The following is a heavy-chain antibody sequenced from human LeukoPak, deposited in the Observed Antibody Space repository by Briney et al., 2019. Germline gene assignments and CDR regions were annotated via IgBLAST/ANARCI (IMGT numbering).Heavy chain of an antibody. J-gene: IGHJ5*02. V-gene: IGHV4-34*01. CDR1: GGSFSGYY. D-gene: IGHD1-1*01. CDR3: ARVGRYLHWFDP. Sequence: PSETLSLTCAVYGGSFSGYYWSWIRQPSGKGLEWIGEINHSGSTNYNPSLMSRVTISVDTSKNQFSLKLSSVTAADTAVYYCARVGRYLHWFDPWGQGTLVTVSS. CDR2: INHSGST.